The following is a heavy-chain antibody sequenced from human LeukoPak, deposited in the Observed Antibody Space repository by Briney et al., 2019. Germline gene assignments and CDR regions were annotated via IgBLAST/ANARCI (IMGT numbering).Heavy chain of an antibody. CDR1: GFTVSDVY. CDR2: IKSELHGGTT. CDR3: TTAVRLWFEILLH. V-gene: IGHV3-15*01. Sequence: PGGSLRLSCAASGFTVSDVYMNWVRQAPGKGLEWIGRIKSELHGGTTDFAAAVKGRFILSRDHSRNTVSLQMNSLKTEETGVYYCTTAVRLWFEILLHWGQGTVVTVSS. J-gene: IGHJ4*02. D-gene: IGHD2/OR15-2a*01.